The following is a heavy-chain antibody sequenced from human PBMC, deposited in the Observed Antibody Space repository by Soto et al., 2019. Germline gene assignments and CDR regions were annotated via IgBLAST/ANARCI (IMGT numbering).Heavy chain of an antibody. CDR3: ARDLTTHDY. Sequence: EVQLLESGGGLVQPGGSLRLSCVWSGFTFSAHAITWVRQAPGKGLEWVSTLGTIGAFYADSVKGRYTISRDNSKNTVKLQMNSLRGEDTAIYYCARDLTTHDYWGQGTVVTVSS. CDR1: GFTFSAHA. CDR2: LGTIGA. J-gene: IGHJ4*02. V-gene: IGHV3-23*01.